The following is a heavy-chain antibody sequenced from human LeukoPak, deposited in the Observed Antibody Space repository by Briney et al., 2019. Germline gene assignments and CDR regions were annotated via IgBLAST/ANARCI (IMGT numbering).Heavy chain of an antibody. CDR2: ISSSSSTI. J-gene: IGHJ3*02. CDR3: ARDRYGGLLHDAFDI. D-gene: IGHD4-23*01. V-gene: IGHV3-11*04. CDR1: DYSIRSGYY. Sequence: LSLTCIVSDYSIRSGYYWGWIRQAPGKGLEWVSYISSSSSTIYYADSVKGRFTISRDNAKNSLYLQMNSLRAEDTAVYYCARDRYGGLLHDAFDIWGQGTMVTVSS.